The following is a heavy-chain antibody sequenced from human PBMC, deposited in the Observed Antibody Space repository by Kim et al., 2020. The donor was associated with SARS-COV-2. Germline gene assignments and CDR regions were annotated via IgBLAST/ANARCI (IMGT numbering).Heavy chain of an antibody. Sequence: GGSLRHSCAASGLIVSGNYMSWVRQAPGKGLEWVSVIYSDGSTSYIDSVKGRFTISRDNSKNTLYLQMNSLRAEDTAVYYCARVYFINWFDPWGQGTLFT. J-gene: IGHJ5*02. CDR2: IYSDGST. D-gene: IGHD1-26*01. CDR1: GLIVSGNY. CDR3: ARVYFINWFDP. V-gene: IGHV3-66*01.